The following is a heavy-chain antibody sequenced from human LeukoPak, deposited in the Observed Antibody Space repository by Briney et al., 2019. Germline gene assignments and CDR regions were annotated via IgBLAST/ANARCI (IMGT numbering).Heavy chain of an antibody. CDR2: ISYDGSNK. Sequence: GRSLRLSCAASGFTFSGYGMHWVRQAPGKGLEWVAVISYDGSNKYYADSVKGRFTISRDNSKNTLYLQMNSLRAEDTAVYYCAKAPSVGATDRWGQGTLVTVSS. CDR3: AKAPSVGATDR. D-gene: IGHD1-26*01. CDR1: GFTFSGYG. V-gene: IGHV3-30*18. J-gene: IGHJ5*02.